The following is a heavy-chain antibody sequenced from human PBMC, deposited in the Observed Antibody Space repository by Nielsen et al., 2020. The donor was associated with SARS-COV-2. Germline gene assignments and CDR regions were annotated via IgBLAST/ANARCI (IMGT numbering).Heavy chain of an antibody. CDR2: IYSGGKT. Sequence: GGSLRLSCAASGFTVSSNYMSWVRQAPGKGLEWVALIYSGGKTYYADSVKGRFTISRDNSKNILYLQMNTLGAEDTAMYYCVRDRGSGWSRGRNYNYFGMDVWGQGTTVTDSS. J-gene: IGHJ6*02. D-gene: IGHD6-19*01. CDR1: GFTVSSNY. CDR3: VRDRGSGWSRGRNYNYFGMDV. V-gene: IGHV3-66*01.